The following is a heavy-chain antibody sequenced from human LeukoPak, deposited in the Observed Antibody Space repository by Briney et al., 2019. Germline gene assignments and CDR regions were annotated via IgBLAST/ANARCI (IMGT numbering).Heavy chain of an antibody. D-gene: IGHD6-19*01. CDR3: ASIAVAGYSLDY. CDR2: MNPNSGNT. CDR1: GYTFTSYD. Sequence: SVKVSCKASGYTFTSYDTNWVRQATGQGLETMGWMNPNSGNTGYAQKFQRRVTMTRNTSISTAYMELSSLRSEDTAVYYCASIAVAGYSLDYWGQGTLVTVSS. V-gene: IGHV1-8*01. J-gene: IGHJ4*02.